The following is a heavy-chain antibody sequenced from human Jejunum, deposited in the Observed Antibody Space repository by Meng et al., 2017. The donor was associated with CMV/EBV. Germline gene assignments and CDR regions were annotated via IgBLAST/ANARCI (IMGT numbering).Heavy chain of an antibody. Sequence: FTASEFSLSIYGMGWVRQAQGKGLEWVAYIGTGSTKYYADSLEGRFTVSRDDAKNSLYLQMNSLRGEDTAVYFCVRDPVVSGLDVWGQGTTVTVSS. J-gene: IGHJ6*02. CDR2: IGTGSTK. CDR3: VRDPVVSGLDV. D-gene: IGHD5/OR15-5a*01. CDR1: EFSLSIYG. V-gene: IGHV3-69-1*01.